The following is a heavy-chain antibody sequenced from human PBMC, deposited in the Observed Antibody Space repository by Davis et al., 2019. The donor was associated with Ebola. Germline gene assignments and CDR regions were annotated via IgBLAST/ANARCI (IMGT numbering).Heavy chain of an antibody. CDR2: IKKDGSEK. D-gene: IGHD6-13*01. J-gene: IGHJ3*02. CDR3: ASPISAPGTPENGFDI. Sequence: GESLKISCAASGFTFNNYWMNWVRQAPGKGLELVASIKKDGSEKLDVASVRGRFTISRDNPKNSLFLQMTSLRGGDTALYYCASPISAPGTPENGFDIWGQGTMVTVSS. V-gene: IGHV3-7*01. CDR1: GFTFNNYW.